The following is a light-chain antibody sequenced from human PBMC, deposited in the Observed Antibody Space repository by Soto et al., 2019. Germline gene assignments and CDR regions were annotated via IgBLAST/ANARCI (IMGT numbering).Light chain of an antibody. V-gene: IGLV2-14*01. CDR2: EVS. CDR1: NSDVGGYNY. CDR3: SSYTSISNLYV. J-gene: IGLJ1*01. Sequence: QCVPTHPASVSGSPGHLITISCTGTNSDVGGYNYVSWYQQHPGKAPELMIYEVSHRPSGVSNRFSGSKSDNTASLTISGLQAEDEADYYCSSYTSISNLYVFGTGTKVTVL.